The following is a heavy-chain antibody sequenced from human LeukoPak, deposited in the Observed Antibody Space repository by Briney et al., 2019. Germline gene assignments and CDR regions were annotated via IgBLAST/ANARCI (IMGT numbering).Heavy chain of an antibody. J-gene: IGHJ4*02. CDR1: GFTFSSYA. CDR3: ARDPSVIRNYLGY. Sequence: GGSLRLSCAASGFTFSSYAMHWVRQAPGKGLEWVAVISYDGSNKYCADSVKGRFTISRDNSKNTLYLQMNSLRAEDTAVYYCARDPSVIRNYLGYWGQGTLVTVSS. D-gene: IGHD2/OR15-2a*01. CDR2: ISYDGSNK. V-gene: IGHV3-30-3*01.